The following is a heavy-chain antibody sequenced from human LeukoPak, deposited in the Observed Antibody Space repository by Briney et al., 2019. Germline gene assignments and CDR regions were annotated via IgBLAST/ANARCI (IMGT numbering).Heavy chain of an antibody. J-gene: IGHJ4*02. CDR1: GGSFSGYY. Sequence: SETLSLTCSVYGGSFSGYYWSWIRQPPGKGLEGSGEINHSGSTNYNPSLQGRVTISVATSNNQFSLKLRSVTAADTAVYSCARVTSYGHRYFDYWGQGIPVTVSS. D-gene: IGHD4-17*01. CDR3: ARVTSYGHRYFDY. CDR2: INHSGST. V-gene: IGHV4-34*01.